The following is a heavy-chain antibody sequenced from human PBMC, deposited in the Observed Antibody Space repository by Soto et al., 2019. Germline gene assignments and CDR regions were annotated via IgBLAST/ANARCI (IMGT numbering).Heavy chain of an antibody. CDR1: GGSITSNW. V-gene: IGHV4-4*01. J-gene: IGHJ4*02. CDR2: IFHTGSA. CDR3: ARHIAVSGTRGFDH. D-gene: IGHD2-21*01. Sequence: QVQLQESGPGLMKPSGTLSLTCAVSGGSITSNWWSWVRQPPGKGLEWIAEIFHTGSANYNPSLMSRLTISMDKSKNHLSLNLNSVTAADTAVYCCARHIAVSGTRGFDHWGQGTLVTVSS.